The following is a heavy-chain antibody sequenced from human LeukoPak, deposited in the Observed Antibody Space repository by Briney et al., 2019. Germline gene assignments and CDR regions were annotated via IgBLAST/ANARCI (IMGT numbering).Heavy chain of an antibody. Sequence: PSETLSLTCAVYGGSFSGYYWSWIRQHPAKGLEWIGYIYYSGSTYHNPSLKNRVTISVDTSKNQFSLKLSSVTAADTAVYYCARFDYGDGRFDYWGQGTLVTVSS. J-gene: IGHJ4*02. CDR1: GGSFSGYY. V-gene: IGHV4-31*11. CDR3: ARFDYGDGRFDY. CDR2: IYYSGST. D-gene: IGHD4-17*01.